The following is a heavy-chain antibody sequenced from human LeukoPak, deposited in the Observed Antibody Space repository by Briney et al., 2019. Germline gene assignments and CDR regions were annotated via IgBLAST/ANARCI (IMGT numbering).Heavy chain of an antibody. V-gene: IGHV3-23*01. CDR1: GFTFSSYA. J-gene: IGHJ5*01. D-gene: IGHD6-19*01. CDR3: AKGRHTSDWYEFGS. Sequence: GGSLRLSCVASGFTFSSYAMNWVRQAPGKGLEWVSVISRSDGTTHYADSVKGRFTISRDNSKNTLYLQRNGLRVEDTALYYCAKGRHTSDWYEFGSWGQGTLVTVSS. CDR2: ISRSDGTT.